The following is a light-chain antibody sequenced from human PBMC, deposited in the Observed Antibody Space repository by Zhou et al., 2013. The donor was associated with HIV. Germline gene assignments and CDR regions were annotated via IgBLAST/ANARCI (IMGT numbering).Light chain of an antibody. V-gene: IGKV3-20*01. J-gene: IGKJ1*01. Sequence: EIVLTQSPGTLSLSPGARATLSCRASQTLNSNNLAWYQQRSGHAPRLLIYGASSRATGIPDRFSGSGSGTDFTLTISRLEPEDFAVYYCQQYGNSIWTFGQGTKVEIK. CDR3: QQYGNSIWT. CDR1: QTLNSNN. CDR2: GAS.